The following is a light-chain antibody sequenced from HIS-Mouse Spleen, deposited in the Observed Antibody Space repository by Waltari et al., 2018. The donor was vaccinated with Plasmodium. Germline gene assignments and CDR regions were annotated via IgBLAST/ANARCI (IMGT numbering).Light chain of an antibody. V-gene: IGLV2-23*03. CDR3: CSYAGSSTFV. CDR2: EGS. J-gene: IGLJ3*02. Sequence: QSALTQPASVSGPPGQSIPISCTGTSSEVGSYNLVSWYQQHPGKAPKLMIYEGSKRPSGVSNRFSGSKSGNTASLTISGLQAEDEADYYCCSYAGSSTFVFGGGTKLTVL. CDR1: SSEVGSYNL.